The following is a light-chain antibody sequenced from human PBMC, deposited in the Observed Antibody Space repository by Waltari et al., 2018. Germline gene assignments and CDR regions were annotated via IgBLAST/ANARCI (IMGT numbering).Light chain of an antibody. V-gene: IGKV4-1*01. CDR2: CAS. Sequence: DIVMTQSPDSLAVSLGERATINCKSSQSVLYSSNNKNYLAWYQQKPGQPPRLLIYCASTRESGVPDRCSGSGSGADFTLHISSLQAKDVALYYCQAYYSTPQAFGQVTKVEI. CDR3: QAYYSTPQA. J-gene: IGKJ1*01. CDR1: QSVLYSSNNKNY.